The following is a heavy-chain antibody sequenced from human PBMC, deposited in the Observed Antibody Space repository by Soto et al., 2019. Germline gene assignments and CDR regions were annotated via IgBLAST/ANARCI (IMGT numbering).Heavy chain of an antibody. CDR2: IWYDGSNK. Sequence: PGGSLRLSCAASGFTFSSYGMHWVRQAPGKGLEWVAVIWYDGSNKYYADSMKGRFTISRDNSKNTLYLQMNSLRAEDTAVYYCAREEGVVVVAAVDAFDIWGQGTMVTVSS. CDR1: GFTFSSYG. CDR3: AREEGVVVVAAVDAFDI. V-gene: IGHV3-33*01. D-gene: IGHD2-15*01. J-gene: IGHJ3*02.